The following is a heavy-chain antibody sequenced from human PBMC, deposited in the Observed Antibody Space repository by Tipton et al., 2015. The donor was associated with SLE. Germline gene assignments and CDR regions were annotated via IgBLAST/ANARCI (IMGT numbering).Heavy chain of an antibody. J-gene: IGHJ4*02. CDR2: IHYSGSTKYSGST. D-gene: IGHD6-13*01. Sequence: TLSLTCTVSGGYISSHSWSWFRTPPGKGMEWIGYIHYSGSTKYSGSTKYKHSLKSRVTLSVDTSKNQFFLRLSSVSAADTAVYYCALVAAVGRIDYWGQGTLVTVSS. CDR1: GGYISSHS. CDR3: ALVAAVGRIDY. V-gene: IGHV4-59*11.